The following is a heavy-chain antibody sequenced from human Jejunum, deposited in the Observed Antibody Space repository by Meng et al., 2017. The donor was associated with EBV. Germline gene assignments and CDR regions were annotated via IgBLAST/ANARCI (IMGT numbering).Heavy chain of an antibody. V-gene: IGHV3-15*01. D-gene: IGHD3-16*01. J-gene: IGHJ4*02. CDR2: IKRTTDGGTT. CDR3: TDVGGDMI. CDR1: GFTFTNSH. Sequence: EVQRVGSGGGLVKPGESLRLSCACSGFTFTNSHMTWDRQAPGKGLEWVGRIKRTTDGGTTDYAAPVKGRFTISRDDSKNTLYLQMNSLKTEDTAVYYCTDVGGDMIWGQGILVTVSS.